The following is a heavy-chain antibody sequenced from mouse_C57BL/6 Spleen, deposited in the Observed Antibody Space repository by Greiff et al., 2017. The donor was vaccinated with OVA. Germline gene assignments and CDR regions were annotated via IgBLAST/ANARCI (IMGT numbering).Heavy chain of an antibody. CDR1: GFTFSSYA. CDR3: AREGGNYVGAFDY. J-gene: IGHJ4*01. V-gene: IGHV5-4*01. D-gene: IGHD2-1*01. CDR2: ISDGGSYT. Sequence: EVMLVESGGGLVKPGGSLKLSCAASGFTFSSYAMSWVRQTPEKRLEWVATISDGGSYTYYPDNVKGRFTISRDNAKNNLYLQMSHLKSVDTAMSYCAREGGNYVGAFDYWGQVTSVTVSS.